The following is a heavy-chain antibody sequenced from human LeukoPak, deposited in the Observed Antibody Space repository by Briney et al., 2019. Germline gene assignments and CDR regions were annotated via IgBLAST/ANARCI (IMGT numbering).Heavy chain of an antibody. CDR1: GYTFTSYY. V-gene: IGHV1-46*01. J-gene: IGHJ4*02. CDR3: ARAGGEMPFDY. CDR2: INPSGGST. Sequence: ASVKVSCKASGYTFTSYYMHWVRQAPGQGLEWMGIINPSGGSTSYAQKFQGRVTMARDTSTSTVYMELSSLRSEDTAVYYCARAGGEMPFDYWGQGTLVTVSS. D-gene: IGHD5-24*01.